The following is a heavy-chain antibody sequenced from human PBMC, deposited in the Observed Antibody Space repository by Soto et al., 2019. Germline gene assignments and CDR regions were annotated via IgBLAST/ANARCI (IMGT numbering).Heavy chain of an antibody. CDR1: GYTFSAYT. V-gene: IGHV1-3*01. J-gene: IGHJ3*02. D-gene: IGHD3-3*02. Sequence: QAQLVQSGAEMKKPGASVKVSCKATGYTFSAYTMNWVRQAPGQSLEWMGWINAGSGNTKYSQNFQGGVSITRDTSASTVYMELTGLTSEDTAVYCCARDTETLGPRANDALDIWGQGTMVTVSS. CDR3: ARDTETLGPRANDALDI. CDR2: INAGSGNT.